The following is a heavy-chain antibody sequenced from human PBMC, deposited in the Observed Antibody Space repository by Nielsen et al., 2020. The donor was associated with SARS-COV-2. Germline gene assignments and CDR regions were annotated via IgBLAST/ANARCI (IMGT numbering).Heavy chain of an antibody. CDR3: ACSCIAAAPFDY. J-gene: IGHJ4*02. CDR2: INAGNGNT. Sequence: ASVKVSCKASGYTFTSYAMHWVRQAPGQRLEWMGWINAGNGNTKYSQKFQGRVTITRDTSASTAYMELSSLRSEDTAVYYCACSCIAAAPFDYWGQGTLVTVSS. V-gene: IGHV1-3*01. CDR1: GYTFTSYA. D-gene: IGHD6-13*01.